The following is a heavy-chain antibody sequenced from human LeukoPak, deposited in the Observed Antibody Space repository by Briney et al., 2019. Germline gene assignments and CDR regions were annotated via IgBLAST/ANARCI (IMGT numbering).Heavy chain of an antibody. CDR3: ARGGYFDWLSSFDY. J-gene: IGHJ4*02. D-gene: IGHD3-9*01. CDR2: IWYDGSNK. V-gene: IGHV3-33*01. Sequence: GGSLRLSCAASGFTFSSYGMHWVRQAPGKGLEWVAVIWYDGSNKYYADSVKGRFTISRDDSKNTLYLQMNSLRAEDTAVYYCARGGYFDWLSSFDYWGQGTLVTVSS. CDR1: GFTFSSYG.